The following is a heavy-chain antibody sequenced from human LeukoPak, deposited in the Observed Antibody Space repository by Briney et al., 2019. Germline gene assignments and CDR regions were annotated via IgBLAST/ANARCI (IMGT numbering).Heavy chain of an antibody. CDR2: IYYSGST. J-gene: IGHJ4*02. D-gene: IGHD3-22*01. CDR3: ASIDYYDSSGYYPASRVDY. Sequence: SETLSLTCTVSGGSISSGDYYWSWIRQPPGKGLEWIGYIYYSGSTYYNPSLKSRVTISVDTSKNQFSLKLSSVTAADTAVYYCASIDYYDSSGYYPASRVDYWGQGTLVTVSS. CDR1: GGSISSGDYY. V-gene: IGHV4-30-4*01.